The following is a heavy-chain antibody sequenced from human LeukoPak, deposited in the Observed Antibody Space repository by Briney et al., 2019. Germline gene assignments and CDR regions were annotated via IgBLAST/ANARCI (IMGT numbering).Heavy chain of an antibody. J-gene: IGHJ6*02. CDR1: GYTFTSYG. CDR2: ISAYNGNT. D-gene: IGHD2-2*02. Sequence: ASVKVSCKASGYTFTSYGLSWVRQAPGQGLEWMGWISAYNGNTNYAQKLQGRVTMTTDTSTSTAYMELRSLRSDDTAVYYCARDGCSSTSCYIHYYYYYGMDVWGQGTTVTVSS. V-gene: IGHV1-18*01. CDR3: ARDGCSSTSCYIHYYYYYGMDV.